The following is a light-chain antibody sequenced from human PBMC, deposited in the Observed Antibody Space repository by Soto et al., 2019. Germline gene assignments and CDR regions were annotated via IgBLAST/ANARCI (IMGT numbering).Light chain of an antibody. J-gene: IGLJ2*01. CDR3: GSYTTSITVI. CDR2: AVS. CDR1: SSDVGDHNS. V-gene: IGLV2-14*03. Sequence: QSALTQPASVSGSPGQSITISCTGTSSDVGDHNSVSWYQQQPGKAPKLMIYAVSNRPSGVSNRFSGSTSGNTASLTISGLQAEDEADYYCGSYTTSITVIFGGGTKLTVL.